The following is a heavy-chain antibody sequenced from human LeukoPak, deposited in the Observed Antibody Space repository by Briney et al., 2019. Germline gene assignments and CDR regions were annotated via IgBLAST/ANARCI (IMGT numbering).Heavy chain of an antibody. D-gene: IGHD2-2*01. V-gene: IGHV3-74*01. Sequence: PGGSLRLSCAASGFIFSSHWMHWVRQAPGKGLVWVSRINSDGSSTSYADSVKGRFTISRDNAKNTLYLQMNSLRAEDTAVYYCARRVVVPAAPYYFDYWGQGTLVTVSS. CDR3: ARRVVVPAAPYYFDY. CDR2: INSDGSST. J-gene: IGHJ4*02. CDR1: GFIFSSHW.